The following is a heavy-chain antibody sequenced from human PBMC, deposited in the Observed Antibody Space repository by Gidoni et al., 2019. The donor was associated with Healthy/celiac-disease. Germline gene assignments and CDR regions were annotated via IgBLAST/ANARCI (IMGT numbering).Heavy chain of an antibody. V-gene: IGHV4-34*01. D-gene: IGHD3-16*01. J-gene: IGHJ3*02. CDR1: GGSFSGYY. Sequence: QVQLQQWGAGLLKPSETLSLTCAVYGGSFSGYYWSWIRQPPGKGLEWIGEINHSGRTISVDTSKNQFSLKLSSVTAADTAVYYCARGDYVWGSHKRIDAFDIWGQGTMVTVSS. CDR3: ARGDYVWGSHKRIDAFDI. CDR2: INHSG.